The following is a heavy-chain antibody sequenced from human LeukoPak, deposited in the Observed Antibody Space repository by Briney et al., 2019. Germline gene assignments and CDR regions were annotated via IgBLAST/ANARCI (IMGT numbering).Heavy chain of an antibody. CDR3: ARGKRVYSSSWYDY. V-gene: IGHV4-59*01. CDR2: IYYSGST. CDR1: GDSFRSYY. J-gene: IGHJ4*02. D-gene: IGHD6-13*01. Sequence: SETLSLTCTVSGDSFRSYYWCWIRQPPGKGLEWIGYIYYSGSTNYNPSLKSRVTISVDTSKNQFSLKLNSVTAADTAVYYCARGKRVYSSSWYDYSGQGTLVTVSS.